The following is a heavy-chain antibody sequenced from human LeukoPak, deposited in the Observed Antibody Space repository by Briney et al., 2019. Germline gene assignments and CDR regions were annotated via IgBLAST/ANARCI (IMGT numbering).Heavy chain of an antibody. Sequence: PGGSLRLSCAVSGFTFSSFEMNWVRQAPGKGLEWVSYISSSGSTINYADSVKGRFTISRDNAKNSLYLQMDSLRGEDTAVYYCARVGYSYGYHYYGMDVWGQGTTVTVSS. D-gene: IGHD5-18*01. CDR2: ISSSGSTI. V-gene: IGHV3-48*03. CDR1: GFTFSSFE. CDR3: ARVGYSYGYHYYGMDV. J-gene: IGHJ6*02.